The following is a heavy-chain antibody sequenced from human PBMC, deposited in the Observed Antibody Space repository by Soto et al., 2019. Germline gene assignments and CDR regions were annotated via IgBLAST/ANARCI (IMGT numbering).Heavy chain of an antibody. Sequence: WASVKVSCKASGYTFTGHHIHWVRQAPGQGLEWMGWINPNSGTTNYAQKFQDRVTMTRDTSISTAYMELRSLRSDDTAVYYCARVTEYSSSWTQGNYYYGMDVWGQGTTVTVSS. CDR2: INPNSGTT. CDR1: GYTFTGHH. V-gene: IGHV1-2*02. CDR3: ARVTEYSSSWTQGNYYYGMDV. J-gene: IGHJ6*02. D-gene: IGHD6-13*01.